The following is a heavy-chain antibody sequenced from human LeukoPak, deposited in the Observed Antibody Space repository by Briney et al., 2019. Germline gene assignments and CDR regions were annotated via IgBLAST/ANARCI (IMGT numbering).Heavy chain of an antibody. CDR1: GFTVSSSY. CDR2: ISSAGTT. D-gene: IGHD4-17*01. CDR3: ASGTTVTTYY. Sequence: GGSLRLSCAASGFTVSSSYMSWVRQAPGQGLEWVSIISSAGTTYYADSVKGRFTISRDNSKNTVYLQMNSLRAEDTAVYYCASGTTVTTYYWGQGTLVTVSS. V-gene: IGHV3-66*01. J-gene: IGHJ4*02.